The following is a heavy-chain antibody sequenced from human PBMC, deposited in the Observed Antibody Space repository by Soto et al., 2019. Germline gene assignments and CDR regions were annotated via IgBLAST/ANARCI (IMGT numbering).Heavy chain of an antibody. D-gene: IGHD6-13*01. CDR3: AKLTGGSSWHPLDS. Sequence: EVQLVESGGGLVQPGGSLRLSCAASGFSFDSFSMDWVRQAPGKGLEWVSYISSGSGSIYYADSVKGRFTISRDNAKHSLSLQMNSLRAEDTAVYYCAKLTGGSSWHPLDSWGQGTLVTVSS. CDR1: GFSFDSFS. CDR2: ISSGSGSI. J-gene: IGHJ4*02. V-gene: IGHV3-48*04.